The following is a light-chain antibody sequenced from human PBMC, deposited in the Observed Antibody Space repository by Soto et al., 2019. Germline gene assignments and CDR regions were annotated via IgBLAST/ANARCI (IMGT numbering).Light chain of an antibody. V-gene: IGLV6-57*03. Sequence: NFLLAHPHSVSGAPGKTVRIAWTRVSGRIASYYVQWYQQRPGSAPTTVIYEDKQRPSGVPDRFSGSIDSSSNSASLTISGLETEDEADYYCHSYDSSNFVFGSGTKVTVL. J-gene: IGLJ1*01. CDR1: SGRIASYY. CDR2: EDK. CDR3: HSYDSSNFV.